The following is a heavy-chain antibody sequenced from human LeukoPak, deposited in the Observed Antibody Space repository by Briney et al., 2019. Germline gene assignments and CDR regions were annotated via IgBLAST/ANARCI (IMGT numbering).Heavy chain of an antibody. CDR3: ARNGYYYDSSGYDFDY. Sequence: SVKVSCKASGGTFSSYAISWVRQAPGQGLEWMGRIIPIFGTANYAQKFQGRVTITTDGPTSTAYMELSSLRSEDTAVYYCARNGYYYDSSGYDFDYWGQGTLVTVSS. V-gene: IGHV1-69*05. CDR2: IIPIFGTA. J-gene: IGHJ4*02. D-gene: IGHD3-22*01. CDR1: GGTFSSYA.